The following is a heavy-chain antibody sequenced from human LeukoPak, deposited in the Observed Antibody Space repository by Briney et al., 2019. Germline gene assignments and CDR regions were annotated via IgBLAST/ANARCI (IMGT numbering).Heavy chain of an antibody. Sequence: GGSLRLSCAASGFTVSSNYMSWVRQAPGKGLEWVSVIYSGGSTYYEDSVKGRFTISRDNSKNTLYLQMNSLRAEDTAVYYCAGGGDYYDSRGYYSIPHYWGQGTLVTVSS. J-gene: IGHJ4*02. CDR2: IYSGGST. V-gene: IGHV3-53*01. D-gene: IGHD3-22*01. CDR1: GFTVSSNY. CDR3: AGGGDYYDSRGYYSIPHY.